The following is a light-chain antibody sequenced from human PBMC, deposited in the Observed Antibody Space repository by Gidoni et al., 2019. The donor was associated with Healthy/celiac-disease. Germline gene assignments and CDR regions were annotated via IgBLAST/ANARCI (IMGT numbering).Light chain of an antibody. Sequence: QSVLAPPPSGDGDPGQRVTIPCTGSSSNIGSGYDVHWYQPLPGTAPKLLIYGDNNRPSGVPDRFSGSKSGTSASLAITGLQAEDEADYYCQSYDSSLSVVFGGGTKLTVL. CDR3: QSYDSSLSVV. J-gene: IGLJ2*01. CDR2: GDN. V-gene: IGLV1-40*01. CDR1: SSNIGSGYD.